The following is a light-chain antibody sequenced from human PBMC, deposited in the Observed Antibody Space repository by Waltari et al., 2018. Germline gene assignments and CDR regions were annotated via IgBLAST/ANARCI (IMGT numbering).Light chain of an antibody. J-gene: IGKJ5*01. CDR1: QDISNY. CDR3: QQYDNLLPT. CDR2: AAS. Sequence: DIQMTQSPSSLSASVGDRVTITCQASQDISNYLNWYQQKPGKAPNLLIYAASNLETGVPSRFSGSGSGTDFTFTISSLQPEDIATYYCQQYDNLLPTFGQGTRLEIK. V-gene: IGKV1-33*01.